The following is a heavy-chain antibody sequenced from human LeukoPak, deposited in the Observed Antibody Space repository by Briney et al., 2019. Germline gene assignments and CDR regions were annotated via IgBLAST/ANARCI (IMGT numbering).Heavy chain of an antibody. CDR3: ARENGDYGPFDY. CDR2: IYYSGST. V-gene: IGHV4-59*11. Sequence: SETLSLTCTVSGGSISSHYWSWIRQPPGKGLEWIGYIYYSGSTNYNPSLKSRVTISVDTSKNRFYLKLSSVTAADTAVYYCARENGDYGPFDYWGQGTLVTVSS. CDR1: GGSISSHY. D-gene: IGHD4-17*01. J-gene: IGHJ4*02.